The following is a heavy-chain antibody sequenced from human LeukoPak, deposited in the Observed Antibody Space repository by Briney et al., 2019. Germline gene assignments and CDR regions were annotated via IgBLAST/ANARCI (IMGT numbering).Heavy chain of an antibody. CDR1: GLTFSDSY. CDR2: ISSGGNTI. Sequence: GGSLRLSCAASGLTFSDSYMSWIRQAPGKGLEWVSYISSGGNTIKYADSVKGRFTISRDNASNSLYLQINSLRAEDTAVYYCATASLYIDNWGQGTLVTVSS. J-gene: IGHJ4*02. CDR3: ATASLYIDN. V-gene: IGHV3-11*04.